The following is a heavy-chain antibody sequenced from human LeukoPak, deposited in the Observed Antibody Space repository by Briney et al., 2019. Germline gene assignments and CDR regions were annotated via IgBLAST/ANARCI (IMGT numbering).Heavy chain of an antibody. D-gene: IGHD2-15*01. Sequence: GGSMRLSCAASGLAFSAYKMHWVRQAPRKGLVWVSRISTDGYTTDYADFVQGRFTASRDNTKNTWSLEMNSLRAEDTAVYYCAVGGSPGYWGQGTLVTVSS. J-gene: IGHJ4*02. V-gene: IGHV3-74*01. CDR3: AVGGSPGY. CDR2: ISTDGYTT. CDR1: GLAFSAYK.